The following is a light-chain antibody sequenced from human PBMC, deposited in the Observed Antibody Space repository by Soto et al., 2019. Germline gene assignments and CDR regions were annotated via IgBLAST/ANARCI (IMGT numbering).Light chain of an antibody. CDR1: SSDVGGYNY. J-gene: IGLJ2*01. CDR2: DVS. V-gene: IGLV2-14*01. CDR3: SSYTSSSPRV. Sequence: QSALTQPASVSGSPGQSITISCTGTSSDVGGYNYVSWYQQHPGKAPKLMIYDVSNRPSGVSNRFSGSKSGNTGSLTISGLQAEDEADYYCSSYTSSSPRVFGGGTKLTVL.